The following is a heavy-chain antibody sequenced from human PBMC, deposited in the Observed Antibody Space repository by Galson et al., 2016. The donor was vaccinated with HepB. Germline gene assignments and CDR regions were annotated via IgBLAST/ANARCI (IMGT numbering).Heavy chain of an antibody. CDR3: ATDTKDFDS. Sequence: SLRLSCAASGFAFSNYDMTCVRQAPGKGLEWVSSISSSSDYIYYADSLKGRFTISRDNAKNSLYLHMNSLRLEDTAVYYCATDTKDFDSWGQGILVTVSS. CDR1: GFAFSNYD. CDR2: ISSSSDYI. J-gene: IGHJ4*02. V-gene: IGHV3-21*01. D-gene: IGHD1-1*01.